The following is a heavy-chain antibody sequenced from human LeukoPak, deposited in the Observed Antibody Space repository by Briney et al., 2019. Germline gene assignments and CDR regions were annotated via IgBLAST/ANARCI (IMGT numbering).Heavy chain of an antibody. CDR1: GGSISSYY. D-gene: IGHD3-10*01. CDR3: ARSTEVRGRYSDY. V-gene: IGHV4-59*08. Sequence: SETLSLTCTVAGGSISSYYWSWIRQPPGKGMEWIGYIYYSGSTNYNPSLKSRVTISVDTSKNQFSLKLSSVTAADTAVYYCARSTEVRGRYSDYWGQGTLVTVSS. J-gene: IGHJ4*02. CDR2: IYYSGST.